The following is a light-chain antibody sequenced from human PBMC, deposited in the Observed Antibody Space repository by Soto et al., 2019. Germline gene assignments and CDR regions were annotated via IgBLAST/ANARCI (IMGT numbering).Light chain of an antibody. J-gene: IGKJ1*01. V-gene: IGKV1-39*01. CDR2: GAS. CDR3: QQGFSYPWT. CDR1: QTISTF. Sequence: DIQMTHSPSSLSASVGDRVTITCRASQTISTFLNWYQKRPGKAPRLLIYGASTLQSEVPSRFNGSGSGTEITLTIGSLELEGFAIYYCQQGFSYPWTFGQGTKVEIK.